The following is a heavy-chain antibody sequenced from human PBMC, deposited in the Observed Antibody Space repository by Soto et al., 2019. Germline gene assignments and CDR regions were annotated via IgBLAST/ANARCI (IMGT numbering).Heavy chain of an antibody. Sequence: PSETLSLTCAVYGGSFSGYYWSWIRQPPGKGLEWIGEINHSGSTNYNPSLKSRVTISVDTSKNQFSLKLSSVTAADTAVYYCARGVRRIAARPPHWFDPWGQGTLVTVSS. CDR1: GGSFSGYY. D-gene: IGHD6-6*01. CDR2: INHSGST. V-gene: IGHV4-34*01. CDR3: ARGVRRIAARPPHWFDP. J-gene: IGHJ5*02.